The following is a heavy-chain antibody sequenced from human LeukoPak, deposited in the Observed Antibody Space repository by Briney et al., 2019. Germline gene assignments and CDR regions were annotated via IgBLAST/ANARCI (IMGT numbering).Heavy chain of an antibody. CDR2: ISGSGGST. J-gene: IGHJ4*02. Sequence: GGSLRLSCAASGFTFSSYGMHWVRQAPGKGLEWVSAISGSGGSTYYADSVKGRFTISRDNSKSTLYLQMNSLRAEDTAVYYCAKEFRKLRLGFAYWGQGTLVTVSS. CDR1: GFTFSSYG. CDR3: AKEFRKLRLGFAY. V-gene: IGHV3-23*01. D-gene: IGHD5-12*01.